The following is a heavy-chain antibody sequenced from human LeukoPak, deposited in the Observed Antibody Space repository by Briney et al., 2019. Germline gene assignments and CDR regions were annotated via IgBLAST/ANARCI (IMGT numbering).Heavy chain of an antibody. D-gene: IGHD3-22*01. Sequence: PGGSLRLSCAASGFTFDDYAMHWVRQAQGKGLEWVSGISWNSGTIAYADSVKGRFTISSDNANNSVFLQMNSLRVEDAAIYYCARGGGYRVDDAFDLWGQGTMVTVSS. V-gene: IGHV3-9*01. CDR3: ARGGGYRVDDAFDL. J-gene: IGHJ3*01. CDR1: GFTFDDYA. CDR2: ISWNSGTI.